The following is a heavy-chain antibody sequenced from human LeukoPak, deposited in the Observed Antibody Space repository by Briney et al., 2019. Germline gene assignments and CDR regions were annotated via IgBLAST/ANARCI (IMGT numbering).Heavy chain of an antibody. Sequence: GGSLRLSCAASGFPFSSYAMNWVRQAPGKGLHWVSAITGSGGTTYYADSVKGRFTISRDNSKNTLYLQLNSLRAEDTAVYYCAKAVTDYWYFDLWGRGTLVTVSS. CDR2: ITGSGGTT. CDR3: AKAVTDYWYFDL. CDR1: GFPFSSYA. J-gene: IGHJ2*01. V-gene: IGHV3-23*01. D-gene: IGHD2-21*02.